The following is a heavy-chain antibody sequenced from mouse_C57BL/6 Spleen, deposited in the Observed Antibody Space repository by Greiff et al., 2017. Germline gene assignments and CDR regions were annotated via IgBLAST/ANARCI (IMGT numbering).Heavy chain of an antibody. V-gene: IGHV1-82*01. CDR3: ARSSYDYDDY. CDR1: GYAFSSSW. J-gene: IGHJ2*01. CDR2: IYPGDGDT. Sequence: VQLQQSGPELVKPGASVKISCKASGYAFSSSWMNWVKQRPGKGLEWIGRIYPGDGDTNYNGKFMGKATLTADKSSSTAYMQLSSLTSEDSAVYFCARSSYDYDDYWGQGTTLTVSS. D-gene: IGHD2-4*01.